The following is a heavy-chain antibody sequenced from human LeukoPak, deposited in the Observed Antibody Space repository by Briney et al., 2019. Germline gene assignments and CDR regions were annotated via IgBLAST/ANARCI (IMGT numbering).Heavy chain of an antibody. CDR3: ARVVTQHYYYYGMDV. J-gene: IGHJ6*02. Sequence: SETLSLTCTVSGGSISSYYWSWIRQPPGKGLEWLGYIYYSGSTNYNPSLKSRVTISVDTSKNQFSLKLSSVTAADTAVYYCARVVTQHYYYYGMDVWGQGTTVTVSS. V-gene: IGHV4-59*01. D-gene: IGHD5-18*01. CDR2: IYYSGST. CDR1: GGSISSYY.